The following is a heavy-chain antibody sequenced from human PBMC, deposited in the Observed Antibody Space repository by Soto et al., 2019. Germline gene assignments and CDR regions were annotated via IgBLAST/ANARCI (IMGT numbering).Heavy chain of an antibody. CDR3: ASSYYGDSPLRYYYYYGMDV. D-gene: IGHD4-17*01. Sequence: SETLSLTCTVSGGSISSYYWSWIRQPPGKGLEWIGYIYYSGSTNYNPSLKSRVTISVDTSKNQFSLKLSSVTAADTAVYYCASSYYGDSPLRYYYYYGMDVWGQGTTVTVSS. CDR1: GGSISSYY. J-gene: IGHJ6*02. V-gene: IGHV4-59*01. CDR2: IYYSGST.